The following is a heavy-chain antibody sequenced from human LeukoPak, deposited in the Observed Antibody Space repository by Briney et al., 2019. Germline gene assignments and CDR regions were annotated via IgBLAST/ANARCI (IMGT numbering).Heavy chain of an antibody. CDR2: ISAYNGNT. CDR3: ARGPQSRYSSSWYSIY. V-gene: IGHV1-18*01. J-gene: IGHJ4*02. CDR1: GYTFTSSG. Sequence: ASVTVSCKASGYTFTSSGVTWVRQAPGQGLEWMGWISAYNGNTNYAQTLQGRVTMTTDTSTSTAYMELRSLRSDDTAVYYCARGPQSRYSSSWYSIYWGQGTLVTVSS. D-gene: IGHD6-13*01.